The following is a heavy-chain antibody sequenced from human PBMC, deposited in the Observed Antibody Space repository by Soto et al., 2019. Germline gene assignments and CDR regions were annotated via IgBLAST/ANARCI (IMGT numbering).Heavy chain of an antibody. CDR3: ARKGIAARPDYWFDP. D-gene: IGHD6-6*01. J-gene: IGHJ5*02. CDR1: GGSISSYY. CDR2: IYYSGST. Sequence: PSETLSLTCTASGGSISSYYWSWIRHPPGKGLEWIGYIYYSGSTNYNPSLKSRVTISVDTSKNQFSLKLSSVTAADTAVYYCARKGIAARPDYWFDPWRQGTLVTVAS. V-gene: IGHV4-59*01.